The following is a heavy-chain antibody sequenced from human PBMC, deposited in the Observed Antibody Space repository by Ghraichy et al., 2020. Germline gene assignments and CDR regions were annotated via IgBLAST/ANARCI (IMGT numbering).Heavy chain of an antibody. CDR3: AKDGAKYSSSWEHFDY. CDR2: IRYDGSNK. J-gene: IGHJ4*02. Sequence: LSLTCAASGFTFSSYGMHWVRQAPGKGLEWVAFIRYDGSNKYYADSVKGRFTISRDNSKNTLYLQMNSLRAEDTAVYYCAKDGAKYSSSWEHFDYWGQGTLVTVSS. D-gene: IGHD6-13*01. CDR1: GFTFSSYG. V-gene: IGHV3-30*02.